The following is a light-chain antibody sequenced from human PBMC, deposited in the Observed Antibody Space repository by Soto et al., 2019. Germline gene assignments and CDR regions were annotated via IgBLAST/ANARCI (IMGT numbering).Light chain of an antibody. Sequence: QSALTQPASVSGSPGQSITISCTGTSSDVGGYNYVSWYQQHPGKAPKLIIYDVSNRPSGVSNRFSGSKSGNTASLTISGRQAEDEADYHCSSYTSSSTLVVFGGGTKVTVL. CDR2: DVS. CDR1: SSDVGGYNY. V-gene: IGLV2-14*01. J-gene: IGLJ2*01. CDR3: SSYTSSSTLVV.